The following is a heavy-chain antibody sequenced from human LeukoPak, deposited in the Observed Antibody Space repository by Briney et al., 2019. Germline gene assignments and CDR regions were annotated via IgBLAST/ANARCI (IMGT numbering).Heavy chain of an antibody. CDR3: ARDKRGDGYNYGWFDP. Sequence: PGRSLRLSCAASGFTFSSYGMHWVRQAPGKGLEWVAVIWYDGSNKYYADSVKGRFIISRDNSKNTLYLQMNSLRAEDTAVYYCARDKRGDGYNYGWFDPWGQGTLVTVSS. V-gene: IGHV3-33*01. CDR2: IWYDGSNK. CDR1: GFTFSSYG. D-gene: IGHD5-24*01. J-gene: IGHJ5*02.